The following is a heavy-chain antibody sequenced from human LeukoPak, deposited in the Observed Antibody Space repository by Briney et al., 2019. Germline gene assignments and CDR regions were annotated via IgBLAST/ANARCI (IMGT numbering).Heavy chain of an antibody. CDR3: ARGTVSGSYHYIDAFDI. D-gene: IGHD1-26*01. CDR1: GGSISNTNW. CDR2: IYHSGST. V-gene: IGHV4-4*02. Sequence: SETLSLTCGVSGGSISNTNWWSWVRQPPGKGLEWIGEIYHSGSTNYNPSLKSRVTISVDKSKNQFSLKLSSVTAADTAVYYCARGTVSGSYHYIDAFDIWGQGTMVTVSS. J-gene: IGHJ3*02.